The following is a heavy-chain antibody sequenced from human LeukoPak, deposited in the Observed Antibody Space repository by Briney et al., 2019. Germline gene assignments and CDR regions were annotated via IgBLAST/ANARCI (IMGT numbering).Heavy chain of an antibody. V-gene: IGHV4-59*01. J-gene: IGHJ6*03. Sequence: PSETLSLTCTVSGGSISSYYWSWIRQPPGKGLEWIGYIYYSGSTNYNPSLKSRVTISLDTSRNQFSLKLSSVTAADTAVYYCAREARGYYYGSGSYPDPHYYYYYYMDVWGKGTTVTISS. CDR2: IYYSGST. CDR1: GGSISSYY. CDR3: AREARGYYYGSGSYPDPHYYYYYYMDV. D-gene: IGHD3-10*01.